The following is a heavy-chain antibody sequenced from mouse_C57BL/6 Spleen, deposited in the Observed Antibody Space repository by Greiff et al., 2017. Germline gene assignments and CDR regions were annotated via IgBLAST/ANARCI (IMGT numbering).Heavy chain of an antibody. CDR1: GYAFSSYW. D-gene: IGHD1-1*01. V-gene: IGHV1-80*01. Sequence: VQLQQSGAELVKPGASVKISCKASGYAFSSYWMNWVKQRPGKGLEWIGQIYPGDGDTNYNGKFKGKATLTADKSSSTAYMQLSSLTSEDSAVYFCARSDYGSSYVYYYAMDYWGQGTSVTVSS. J-gene: IGHJ4*01. CDR2: IYPGDGDT. CDR3: ARSDYGSSYVYYYAMDY.